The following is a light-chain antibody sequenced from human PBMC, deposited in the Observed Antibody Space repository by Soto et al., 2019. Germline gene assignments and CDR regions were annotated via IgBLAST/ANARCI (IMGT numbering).Light chain of an antibody. J-gene: IGKJ5*01. CDR3: QQYGSLPIT. CDR2: DSL. V-gene: IGKV1-33*01. CDR1: QDIGDS. Sequence: DIQMTQSPTSLSASVGARVTISCQASQDIGDSLNWYQQKEGRTPKLLIYDSLHLEPGVPSRFSGSRSGSRFSLPISSMQPGDVATYFCQQYGSLPITFGQGTQL.